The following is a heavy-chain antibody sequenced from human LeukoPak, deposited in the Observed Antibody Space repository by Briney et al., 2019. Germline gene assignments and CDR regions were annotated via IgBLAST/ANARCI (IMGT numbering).Heavy chain of an antibody. Sequence: KPGGSLRLSCAASGSTFSSYSMNWVRQAPGKGLEWVSSISSSSSYIYYADSVKGRFTISRDNAKNSLYLQMNSLRAEDTAVYYCARDSEYYYDSSGDFDYWGQGTLVTVSS. CDR3: ARDSEYYYDSSGDFDY. D-gene: IGHD3-22*01. CDR1: GSTFSSYS. J-gene: IGHJ4*02. V-gene: IGHV3-21*01. CDR2: ISSSSSYI.